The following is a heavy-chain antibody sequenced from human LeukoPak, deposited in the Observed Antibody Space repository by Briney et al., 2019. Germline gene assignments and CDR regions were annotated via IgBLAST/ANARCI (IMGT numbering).Heavy chain of an antibody. CDR2: IYTSGST. Sequence: SETLSLTCAVYGGSFSGYYWSWIRQPAGKGLEWIGRIYTSGSTNYNPSLKSRVTISVDTSKNQFSLKLSSVTAADTAVYYCAREVGWGFDYWGQGTLVTVSS. V-gene: IGHV4-4*07. D-gene: IGHD1-26*01. CDR3: AREVGWGFDY. J-gene: IGHJ4*02. CDR1: GGSFSGYY.